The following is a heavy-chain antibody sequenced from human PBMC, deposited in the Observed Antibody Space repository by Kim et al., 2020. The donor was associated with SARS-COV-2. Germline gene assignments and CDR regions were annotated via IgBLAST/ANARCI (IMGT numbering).Heavy chain of an antibody. CDR3: ATQSYGDSH. Sequence: SAQYYVDAVRGRFTISRDNAKNSVYLQMNSLRAEDTGLYFCATQSYGDSHWGQGTLVTVSS. D-gene: IGHD4-17*01. J-gene: IGHJ4*02. V-gene: IGHV3-7*01. CDR2: SAQ.